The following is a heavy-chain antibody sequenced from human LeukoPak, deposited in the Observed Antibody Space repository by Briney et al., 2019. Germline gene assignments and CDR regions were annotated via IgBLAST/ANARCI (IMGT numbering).Heavy chain of an antibody. V-gene: IGHV3-48*03. Sequence: PGGSLRLSCAASGFIFSNYEMNWVRQTPGKGLEWVSYISDHGKSRNYVDSVKGRFAISRDNAKNSLYLQMNSLRDEDTAVYYCAREGRNYYDSSGYLTDKFDYWGQGTLVTVSS. D-gene: IGHD3-22*01. J-gene: IGHJ4*02. CDR3: AREGRNYYDSSGYLTDKFDY. CDR2: ISDHGKSR. CDR1: GFIFSNYE.